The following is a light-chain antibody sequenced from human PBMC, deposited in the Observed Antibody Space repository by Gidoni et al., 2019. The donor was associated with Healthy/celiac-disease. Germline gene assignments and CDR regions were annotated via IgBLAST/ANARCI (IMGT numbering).Light chain of an antibody. CDR3: QQSYSTPPWT. V-gene: IGKV1-39*01. CDR2: AAS. CDR1: QSIRSY. Sequence: DIQMTKSPSSLSASVGDRVTITCRASQSIRSYLIWYQQKPGKTPKLLIYAASSLHSGVPSMFICSGSCTDFTLTISSLQPEDFATYYCQQSYSTPPWTFGQGTKVEIK. J-gene: IGKJ1*01.